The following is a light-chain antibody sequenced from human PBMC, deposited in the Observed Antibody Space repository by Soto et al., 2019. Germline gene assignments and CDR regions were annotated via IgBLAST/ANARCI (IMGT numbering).Light chain of an antibody. J-gene: IGKJ5*01. CDR1: QSVSSN. V-gene: IGKV3-11*01. CDR3: QQRSKWPIT. CDR2: DAS. Sequence: EIVLTQSPATLSLSPGERATLSCRASQSVSSNLAWYQQKPGQAPRLFIYDASNRATGIPARFSGSGSGTDFTLTISSLEPEDFAVYYCQQRSKWPITFGQGTRLEIK.